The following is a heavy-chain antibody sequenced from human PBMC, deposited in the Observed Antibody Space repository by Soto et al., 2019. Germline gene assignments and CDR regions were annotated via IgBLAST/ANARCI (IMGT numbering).Heavy chain of an antibody. Sequence: QITLKESGPTQVKPTQTLTLTCTASGLSFGTSGVGVGWIRQPPGEALEWLALIYWNDDKRYSPSLKSSLTITKDTSKNQVVLTMTNVVPVDTATYYCASMITVATAAFDIWGQGTMVTVSS. CDR1: GLSFGTSGVG. V-gene: IGHV2-5*01. J-gene: IGHJ3*02. CDR2: IYWNDDK. D-gene: IGHD4-17*01. CDR3: ASMITVATAAFDI.